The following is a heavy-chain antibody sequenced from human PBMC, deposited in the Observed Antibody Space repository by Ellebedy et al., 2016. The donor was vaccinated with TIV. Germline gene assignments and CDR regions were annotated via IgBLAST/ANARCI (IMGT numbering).Heavy chain of an antibody. CDR2: INPDGSAE. CDR1: GFIIRGAW. CDR3: VTWGQSYGR. J-gene: IGHJ4*02. D-gene: IGHD3-16*01. V-gene: IGHV3-7*03. Sequence: PGGSLRLSCAASGFIIRGAWMGWVRKAPGKGMEWVAPINPDGSAEYYVDSVKGRLTISRYNAKRSLFLKMNSLRFYDTAVYYCVTWGQSYGRWGQGSLVTISS.